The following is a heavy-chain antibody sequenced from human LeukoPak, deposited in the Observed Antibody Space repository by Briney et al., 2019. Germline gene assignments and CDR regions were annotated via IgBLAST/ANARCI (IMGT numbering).Heavy chain of an antibody. V-gene: IGHV4-34*01. CDR1: GGSFSGFY. Sequence: SETLSLTCTVSGGSFSGFYWTWIRQPPGKGLEWIGEITHTGSTNYYPSLMSRVTISVDTSKNQFSLKLSSVTAADTTVYYCARGAPGRDDGLDIWGQGTMVTVSS. D-gene: IGHD5-24*01. J-gene: IGHJ3*02. CDR3: ARGAPGRDDGLDI. CDR2: ITHTGST.